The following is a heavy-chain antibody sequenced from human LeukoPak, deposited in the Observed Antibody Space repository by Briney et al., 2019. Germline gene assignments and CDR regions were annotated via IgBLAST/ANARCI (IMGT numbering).Heavy chain of an antibody. CDR2: ISSSSSYI. V-gene: IGHV3-21*01. D-gene: IGHD4-23*01. J-gene: IGHJ4*02. CDR3: AKESAYGGSPPPYY. CDR1: GFTFSSYS. Sequence: GGSLRLSCAASGFTFSSYSMNWVRQAPGKGLEWVSSISSSSSYIYYADSVKGRFTISRDNAKNSLYLQMNSLRAEDTAVYYCAKESAYGGSPPPYYWGQGTLVTVSS.